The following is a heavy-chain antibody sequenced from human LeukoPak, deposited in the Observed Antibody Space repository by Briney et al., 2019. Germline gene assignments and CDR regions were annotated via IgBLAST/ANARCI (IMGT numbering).Heavy chain of an antibody. V-gene: IGHV1-2*02. CDR2: INPNSGGT. CDR1: GYTFTGYH. J-gene: IGHJ4*02. D-gene: IGHD3-22*01. Sequence: GASVKVSCKASGYTFTGYHMHWVRQAPGQGLEWMGWINPNSGGTNYAQKFQGRVTMTRDTSISTAYMELSRLRSDDTAVYYCAVDYYDSSGYLYWGQGTLVTVSS. CDR3: AVDYYDSSGYLY.